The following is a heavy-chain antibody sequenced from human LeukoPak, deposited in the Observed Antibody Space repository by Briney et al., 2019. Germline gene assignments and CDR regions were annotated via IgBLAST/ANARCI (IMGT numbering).Heavy chain of an antibody. CDR3: ARESETSGWYDY. D-gene: IGHD6-19*01. Sequence: GGSLRLSCAASGFTFSSYSMNWVRQAPGKGLEWVSYISSSSSTIYYADSVKGRFTISRDSTRKSLSLQMSSLRSEDTALYYCARESETSGWYDYWGQGTLVTVSS. CDR2: ISSSSSTI. J-gene: IGHJ4*02. CDR1: GFTFSSYS. V-gene: IGHV3-48*04.